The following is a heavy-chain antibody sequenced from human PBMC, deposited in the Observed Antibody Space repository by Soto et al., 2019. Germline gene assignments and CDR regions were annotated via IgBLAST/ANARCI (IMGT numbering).Heavy chain of an antibody. D-gene: IGHD6-13*01. V-gene: IGHV3-30*18. Sequence: QVQLVESGGGVVQPGRSLRLSCAASGFTFSNFGMHWVRQAPGKGLEWVASISYDGNIKYSADSVKGRFTISRDNSKNTRYLQMNSLRSEDTAVYYCAKVWGPVTAAVDDYWGQGTLVTVSS. CDR1: GFTFSNFG. J-gene: IGHJ4*02. CDR2: ISYDGNIK. CDR3: AKVWGPVTAAVDDY.